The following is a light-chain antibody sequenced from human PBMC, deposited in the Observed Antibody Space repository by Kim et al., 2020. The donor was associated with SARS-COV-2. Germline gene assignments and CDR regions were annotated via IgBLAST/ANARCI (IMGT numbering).Light chain of an antibody. J-gene: IGKJ1*01. CDR3: QHYYSFPPT. Sequence: GDRVSITCRMSQGINTYIAWYQVKPGKPPKLLIYGASTLQTGVPSRFSGSGSGTDFTLSISFLQSEDFATYYCQHYYSFPPTFGQGTKV. V-gene: IGKV1D-8*01. CDR1: QGINTY. CDR2: GAS.